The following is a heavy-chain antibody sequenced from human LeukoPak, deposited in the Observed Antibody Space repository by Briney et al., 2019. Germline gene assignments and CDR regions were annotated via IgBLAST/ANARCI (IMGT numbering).Heavy chain of an antibody. V-gene: IGHV1-18*01. CDR1: GYTFTSYG. CDR2: ISAYNGNT. D-gene: IGHD6-19*01. CDR3: ARAAGVAVAPVDY. J-gene: IGHJ4*02. Sequence: ASVKVSCKASGYTFTSYGVSWVRQAPGQGLEWMGWISAYNGNTNYAQKLQGRVTMTTDTSTNTAYMELRSLRSVDTAVYYCARAAGVAVAPVDYWGQGTLVTVSS.